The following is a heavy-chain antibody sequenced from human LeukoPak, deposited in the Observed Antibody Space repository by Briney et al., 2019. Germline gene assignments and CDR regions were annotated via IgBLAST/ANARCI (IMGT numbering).Heavy chain of an antibody. Sequence: SETLSLTCSVSTDSTNTYYWSWIRQSPGEGLEWLGHIYQTGSTDYNPSFRSRVTISIDRSKKEFSLKLTSVTVADTAMYYCVRLRWELLAPYFDHWGQGAFVIVSS. V-gene: IGHV4-59*01. CDR1: TDSTNTYY. CDR3: VRLRWELLAPYFDH. J-gene: IGHJ4*02. D-gene: IGHD2-15*01. CDR2: IYQTGST.